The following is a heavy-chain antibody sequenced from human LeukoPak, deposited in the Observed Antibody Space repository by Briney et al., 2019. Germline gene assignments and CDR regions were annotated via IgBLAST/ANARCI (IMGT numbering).Heavy chain of an antibody. CDR1: GFTFKNYW. D-gene: IGHD2-8*01. CDR3: AKQYCTATSCGGMDV. J-gene: IGHJ6*02. CDR2: INSDGSRT. Sequence: GGSLRLSCAASGFTFKNYWMFWVRQAPGKGLVWVARINSDGSRTNYADSVKGRFTASRDNAKNTVYLQMSRLRADDTALYYCAKQYCTATSCGGMDVWGRGTTVTVSS. V-gene: IGHV3-74*01.